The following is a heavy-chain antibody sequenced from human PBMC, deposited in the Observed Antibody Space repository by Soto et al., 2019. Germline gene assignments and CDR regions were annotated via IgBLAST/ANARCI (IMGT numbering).Heavy chain of an antibody. J-gene: IGHJ4*02. V-gene: IGHV4-59*01. Sequence: PSETLSLTCTVSGGSISSYYWSWIRQPPGKGLEWIGYVYYTGSTLYNPSLKSRVTISVDMSKKEFSLRLSSVIAADTAVYYCARTRMIESWIDSWGQGTPVTVSS. D-gene: IGHD3-16*01. CDR2: VYYTGST. CDR1: GGSISSYY. CDR3: ARTRMIESWIDS.